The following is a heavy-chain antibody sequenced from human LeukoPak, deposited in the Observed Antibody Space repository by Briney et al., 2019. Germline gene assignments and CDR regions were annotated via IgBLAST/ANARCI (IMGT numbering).Heavy chain of an antibody. V-gene: IGHV1-69*13. J-gene: IGHJ3*02. Sequence: SVKVSCKASGGTFSNYVISWVRQAPGQGLEWMGGIIPIFGTANYAQKFQGRVTITADESTSTAYMEVSSLRSEDTAVYYCARGTVYYYDSSGYYSDAFDIWGQGTMVTVSS. D-gene: IGHD3-22*01. CDR1: GGTFSNYV. CDR3: ARGTVYYYDSSGYYSDAFDI. CDR2: IIPIFGTA.